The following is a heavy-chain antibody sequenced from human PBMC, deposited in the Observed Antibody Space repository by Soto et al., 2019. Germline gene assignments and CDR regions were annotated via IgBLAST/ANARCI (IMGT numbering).Heavy chain of an antibody. D-gene: IGHD5-12*01. CDR3: ARDKSGPADY. CDR2: INSDGSTT. V-gene: IGHV3-74*01. CDR1: GFTYSNFF. J-gene: IGHJ4*02. Sequence: GGSLRLSCEASGFTYSNFFMHWVRQAPGKGLVWVSRINSDGSTTNYADSVKGRFTISRDNAKNALYLQMNSLRAEDTAVYYCARDKSGPADYWGQGTLVTVSS.